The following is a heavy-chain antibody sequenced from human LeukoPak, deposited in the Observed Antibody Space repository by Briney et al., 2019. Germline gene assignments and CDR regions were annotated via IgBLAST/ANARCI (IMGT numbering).Heavy chain of an antibody. J-gene: IGHJ4*02. CDR1: GGSISSSVYY. CDR2: ISSSSSTI. CDR3: ASAGSGLY. Sequence: ETLSLACTVSGGSISSSVYYWGWIRQPPGKGLEWVSYISSSSSTIYYADSVEGRFTISRDNAKNSLYLQMNSLRDEDTAVYYCASAGSGLYWGQGTLVTVSS. V-gene: IGHV3-48*02. D-gene: IGHD6-19*01.